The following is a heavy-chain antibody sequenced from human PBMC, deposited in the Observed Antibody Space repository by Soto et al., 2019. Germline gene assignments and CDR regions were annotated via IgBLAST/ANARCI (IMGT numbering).Heavy chain of an antibody. D-gene: IGHD3-10*01. CDR2: IYYSGST. J-gene: IGHJ3*01. CDR3: ARVWGGAFDF. V-gene: IGHV4-59*01. Sequence: PSETLALPCTVSGGPISSYYWSWIRQPPGKGLEWIGYIYYSGSTKYNPSLKSRVTISVDTSKNRFSLRLRSVTAADTAVYYCARVWGGAFDFWGQETMVTVSS. CDR1: GGPISSYY.